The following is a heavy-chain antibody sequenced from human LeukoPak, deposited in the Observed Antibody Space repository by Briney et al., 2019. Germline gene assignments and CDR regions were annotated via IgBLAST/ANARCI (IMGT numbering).Heavy chain of an antibody. D-gene: IGHD4-11*01. J-gene: IGHJ5*02. CDR1: GVSISSGGYY. Sequence: SETLSLTCTVSGVSISSGGYYWSWIRRHPGKGLEWIGYIYYSGSTYYNPSLKSRVTISVDTSKNQFSLKLSSVTAADTAVYYCARAGYSTNTRWFDPWGQGTLVTVSS. CDR3: ARAGYSTNTRWFDP. CDR2: IYYSGST. V-gene: IGHV4-31*03.